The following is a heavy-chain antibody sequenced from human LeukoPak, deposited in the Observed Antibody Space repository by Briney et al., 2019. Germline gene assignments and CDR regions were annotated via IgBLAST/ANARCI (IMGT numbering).Heavy chain of an antibody. Sequence: GGSLRLSCAASGFTFSSYWMHWVRQAPGKGLVWVSRINTDGSSTTYADSVKGRFTISRDNAKNTLYLQMNSLRAEDTAVYYSARASSGSHGDYWGQGTLVTVSS. D-gene: IGHD1-26*01. CDR3: ARASSGSHGDY. J-gene: IGHJ4*02. CDR1: GFTFSSYW. CDR2: INTDGSST. V-gene: IGHV3-74*01.